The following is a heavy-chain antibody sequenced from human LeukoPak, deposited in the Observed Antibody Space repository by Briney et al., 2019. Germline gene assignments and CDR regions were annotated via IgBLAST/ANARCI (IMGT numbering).Heavy chain of an antibody. V-gene: IGHV1-24*01. Sequence: ASVTVSFTVSGYTLTELSMHWVRQAPGKGLEWMGRFDPEDGETIYAQTLQGRVTMTEDTSTDTAYMELSSLRSEDTAVYYCATEALDDSDSYFEYWGQGTLVTVSS. CDR3: ATEALDDSDSYFEY. D-gene: IGHD3-10*01. CDR1: GYTLTELS. J-gene: IGHJ4*02. CDR2: FDPEDGET.